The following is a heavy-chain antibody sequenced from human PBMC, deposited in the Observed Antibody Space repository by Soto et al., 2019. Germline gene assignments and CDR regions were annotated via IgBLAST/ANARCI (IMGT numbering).Heavy chain of an antibody. CDR2: VYYSGTT. V-gene: IGHV4-61*01. Sequence: ETLSLTFSVSGGSVSDKTYYWSWIREPPGKRLEWIGYVYYSGTTNYNPSLKSRVTISVDLSKNRFSLRLSSVTTADTVLYYCARTTAVPNTLRSRYFFDYWGQGTLVTVSS. CDR3: ARTTAVPNTLRSRYFFDY. D-gene: IGHD4-17*01. CDR1: GGSVSDKTYY. J-gene: IGHJ4*02.